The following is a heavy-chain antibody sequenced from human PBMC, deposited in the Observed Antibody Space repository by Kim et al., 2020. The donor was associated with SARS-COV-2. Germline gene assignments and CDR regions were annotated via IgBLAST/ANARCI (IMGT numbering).Heavy chain of an antibody. Sequence: NTNYAQKFQERVTITRDMSTSTAYMELSSLRSEDTAVYYCAAGNSVAGRDWGQGTLVTVSS. CDR3: AAGNSVAGRD. J-gene: IGHJ4*02. CDR2: NT. D-gene: IGHD6-19*01. V-gene: IGHV1-58*01.